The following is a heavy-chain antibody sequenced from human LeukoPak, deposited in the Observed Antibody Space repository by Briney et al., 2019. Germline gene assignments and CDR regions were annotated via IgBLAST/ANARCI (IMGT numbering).Heavy chain of an antibody. J-gene: IGHJ4*02. CDR3: ARGFWEYNFDY. CDR1: GGSISSYY. V-gene: IGHV4-59*01. D-gene: IGHD3-3*01. CDR2: IYYSGST. Sequence: SETLSLTCTVSGGSISSYYWSWIRQPPGKGLEWIGYIYYSGSTNYNPSLKSRVTISVDTSKNQFSLKLSSVTGADTAVYYCARGFWEYNFDYWGQGTLVTVSS.